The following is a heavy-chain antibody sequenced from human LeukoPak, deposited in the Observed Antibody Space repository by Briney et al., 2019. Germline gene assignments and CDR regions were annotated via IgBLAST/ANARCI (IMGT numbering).Heavy chain of an antibody. J-gene: IGHJ1*01. D-gene: IGHD2-21*02. CDR2: IKSKTDGGTT. Sequence: GGSLRLSCAASGFTFSNAWMSWVRRAPGKGLEWVGRIKSKTDGGTTDYAAPVKGRFTISRDDSKNTLYPEMNSLKTEDTAVYYCTTDAYCGGDCYFHFQHWGQGTLVTVSS. CDR1: GFTFSNAW. CDR3: TTDAYCGGDCYFHFQH. V-gene: IGHV3-15*01.